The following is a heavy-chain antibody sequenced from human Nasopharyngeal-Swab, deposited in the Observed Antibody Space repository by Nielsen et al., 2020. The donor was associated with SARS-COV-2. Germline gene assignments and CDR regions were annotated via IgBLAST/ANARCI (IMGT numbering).Heavy chain of an antibody. V-gene: IGHV4-31*03. CDR3: ARESGRGGNMEYYFDY. CDR2: IYYSGST. D-gene: IGHD4-23*01. CDR1: GGSISSSSYY. J-gene: IGHJ4*02. Sequence: LRLSCTVSGGSISSSSYYWGWIRQPPGKGLEWIGYIYYSGSTYYNPSLKSRVTISVDTSKNQFSLKLSSVTAADTAVYYCARESGRGGNMEYYFDYWGQGTLVTVSS.